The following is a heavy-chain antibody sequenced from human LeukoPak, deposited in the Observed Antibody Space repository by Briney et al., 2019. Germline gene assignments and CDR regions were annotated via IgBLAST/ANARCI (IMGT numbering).Heavy chain of an antibody. V-gene: IGHV3-74*01. Sequence: GGSLRLSCAVSGFTFTSYAIAWVRQAPGKGLVWVSRINPDGSTTSYADSVKGRFTISRDNAKNTLYLQMNSLRAEDTAVYYCARGRFSYDNSGYSSFYYWGQGTLVTVSS. CDR3: ARGRFSYDNSGYSSFYY. J-gene: IGHJ4*02. D-gene: IGHD3-22*01. CDR1: GFTFTSYA. CDR2: INPDGSTT.